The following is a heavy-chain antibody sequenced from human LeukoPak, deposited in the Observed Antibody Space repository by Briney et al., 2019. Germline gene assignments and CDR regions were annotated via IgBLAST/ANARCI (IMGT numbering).Heavy chain of an antibody. Sequence: PSGTLSLTCAVSGGSISSSNWWSWVRQPPGKGLEWIGEIYHSGSTNYNPSLKSRVTISVDKSKNQFSLKLSSVTAADTAVYYCARHSFGSSRWGDDYYYYGMDVWGQGTTVTVSS. V-gene: IGHV4-4*02. J-gene: IGHJ6*02. CDR1: GGSISSSNW. CDR2: IYHSGST. D-gene: IGHD6-13*01. CDR3: ARHSFGSSRWGDDYYYYGMDV.